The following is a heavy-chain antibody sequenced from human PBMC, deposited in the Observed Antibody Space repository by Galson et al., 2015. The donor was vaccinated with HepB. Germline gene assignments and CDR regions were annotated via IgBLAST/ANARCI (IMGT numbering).Heavy chain of an antibody. Sequence: SVKVSCKASGYTFSTYSITWVRQAPGQGLEWMGWISPYNRDTKYARKLQGRVTMTTDTFTSTAYMELRSLRSDDTAVYYCARGALVAVVGGTLNNWFDPWGQGTLVTVSS. CDR1: GYTFSTYS. D-gene: IGHD2-15*01. J-gene: IGHJ5*02. V-gene: IGHV1-18*01. CDR2: ISPYNRDT. CDR3: ARGALVAVVGGTLNNWFDP.